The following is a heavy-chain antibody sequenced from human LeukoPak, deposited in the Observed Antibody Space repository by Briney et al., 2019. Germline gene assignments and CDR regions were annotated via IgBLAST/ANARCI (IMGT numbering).Heavy chain of an antibody. J-gene: IGHJ4*02. CDR2: INPNSGGT. Sequence: ASVKVSCKASGYIFTNYGISWVRQAPGQGLEWMGWINPNSGGTNYAQKFQGRVTMTRDTSISTAYMELSRLRSDDTAVYYCAREFGSSFDYWGQGTLVTVSS. CDR1: GYIFTNYG. V-gene: IGHV1-2*02. D-gene: IGHD6-13*01. CDR3: AREFGSSFDY.